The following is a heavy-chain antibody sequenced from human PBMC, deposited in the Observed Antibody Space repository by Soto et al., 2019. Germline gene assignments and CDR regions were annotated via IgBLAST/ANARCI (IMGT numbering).Heavy chain of an antibody. Sequence: GSLRLSCAASGFTFSSYSMNWVRQAPGKGLEWVSSISSSSSYIYYADSVKGRFTISRDNAKNSLYLQMNSLRAEDTAVYYCARDRLTSSSWTYYYYGMDVWGQGTTVTVSS. V-gene: IGHV3-21*01. J-gene: IGHJ6*02. CDR3: ARDRLTSSSWTYYYYGMDV. D-gene: IGHD6-13*01. CDR2: ISSSSSYI. CDR1: GFTFSSYS.